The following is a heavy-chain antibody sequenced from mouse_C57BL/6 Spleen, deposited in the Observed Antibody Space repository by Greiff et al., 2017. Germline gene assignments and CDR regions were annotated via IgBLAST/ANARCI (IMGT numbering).Heavy chain of an antibody. V-gene: IGHV1-26*01. CDR2: INPNNGGT. J-gene: IGHJ2*01. D-gene: IGHD1-1*01. CDR3: ARSKFITTVVAPFDY. Sequence: EVQLQQSGPELVKPGASVKISCKASGYTFTDYYMNWVKQSHGKSLEWIGDINPNNGGTSYNQKFKGKATLTVDKASSTAYMELRSLTSEDSAVYYCARSKFITTVVAPFDYWGQGTTLTVSS. CDR1: GYTFTDYY.